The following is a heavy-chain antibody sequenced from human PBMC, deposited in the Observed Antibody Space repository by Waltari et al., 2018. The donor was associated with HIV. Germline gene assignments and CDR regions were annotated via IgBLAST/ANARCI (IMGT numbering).Heavy chain of an antibody. V-gene: IGHV4-59*01. Sequence: QVQLQESGPGLVKPSETLSLTCTVSGGSISSYYWSWVRQPPGKGLVWIGYISYSGSTNYNPSLKSRVTISVDTSKNQFSLMLSSVTAADTAVYYCARFRYYYDNRDRYAFDIWGQGTMVTVSS. CDR1: GGSISSYY. CDR3: ARFRYYYDNRDRYAFDI. J-gene: IGHJ3*02. CDR2: ISYSGST. D-gene: IGHD3-22*01.